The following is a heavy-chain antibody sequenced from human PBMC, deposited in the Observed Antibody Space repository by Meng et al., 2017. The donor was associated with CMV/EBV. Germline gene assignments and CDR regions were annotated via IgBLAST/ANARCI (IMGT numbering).Heavy chain of an antibody. CDR1: GFTVSGNH. CDR2: IYNDDST. D-gene: IGHD1-26*01. CDR3: SYRYCFDY. V-gene: IGHV3-53*01. Sequence: GEFLKIPCAASGFTVSGNHMSRVRQAPGKGLEWISVIYNDDSTHYVDSVKGRFTISRDDSENTLYLQMNSLRAEDTAVYYCSYRYCFDYWGQGTMVTVSS. J-gene: IGHJ4*02.